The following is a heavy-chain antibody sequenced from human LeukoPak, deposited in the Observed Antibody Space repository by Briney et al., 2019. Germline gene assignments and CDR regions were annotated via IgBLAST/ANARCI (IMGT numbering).Heavy chain of an antibody. Sequence: PGRSLRLSCAASGFTFSSYAMHWVRQAPGKGLEWVAVISYDGSNKYYADSVKGRFTISRDNTKNTLYLQMNSLRAEDTAVYNCARDVWDIVVVPAAISGGSLDYWGQGTLVTVSS. V-gene: IGHV3-30-3*01. J-gene: IGHJ4*02. CDR1: GFTFSSYA. CDR2: ISYDGSNK. D-gene: IGHD2-2*01. CDR3: ARDVWDIVVVPAAISGGSLDY.